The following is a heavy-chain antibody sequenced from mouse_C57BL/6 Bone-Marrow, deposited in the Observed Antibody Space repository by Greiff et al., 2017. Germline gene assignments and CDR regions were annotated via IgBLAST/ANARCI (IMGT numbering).Heavy chain of an antibody. CDR2: ISSGGSYT. CDR1: GFTFSSYG. Sequence: EVLLVESGGDLVTPGGSLTLSCAASGFTFSSYGMSCVRQTPDKRLEWVATISSGGSYTYYPDRVKGRFTISSDNAKHTLYLQRSSLKSEDTAIYYCARRRGFAYWGQGTLVTVSA. CDR3: ARRRGFAY. J-gene: IGHJ3*01. V-gene: IGHV5-6*01.